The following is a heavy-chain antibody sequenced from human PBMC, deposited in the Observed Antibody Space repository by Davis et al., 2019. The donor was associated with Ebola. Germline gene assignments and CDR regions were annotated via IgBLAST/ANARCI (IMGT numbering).Heavy chain of an antibody. CDR3: ARGGGGFLEWLSWFDP. CDR1: GYTFTSYG. J-gene: IGHJ5*02. D-gene: IGHD3-3*01. V-gene: IGHV1-8*02. CDR2: MNPNSGNT. Sequence: ASVKVSCKASGYTFTSYGISWVRQATGQGLEWMGWMNPNSGNTGYAQKFQGRVTMTRNTSISTAYMELSSLRSEDTAVYYCARGGGGFLEWLSWFDPWGQGTLVTVSS.